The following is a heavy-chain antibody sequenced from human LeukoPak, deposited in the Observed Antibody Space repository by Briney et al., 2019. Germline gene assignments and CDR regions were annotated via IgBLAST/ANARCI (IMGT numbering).Heavy chain of an antibody. CDR3: ARAGIVGATEAFDI. Sequence: GGSLRLSCAASGFTFSSYDMHWARQATGKGLEWVSAIGTAGDTYYPGSVKGRFTVSRENAKNSLYLQMNSLRAGDTAVYYCARAGIVGATEAFDIWGQGTMVTVSS. V-gene: IGHV3-13*01. CDR1: GFTFSSYD. D-gene: IGHD1-26*01. CDR2: IGTAGDT. J-gene: IGHJ3*02.